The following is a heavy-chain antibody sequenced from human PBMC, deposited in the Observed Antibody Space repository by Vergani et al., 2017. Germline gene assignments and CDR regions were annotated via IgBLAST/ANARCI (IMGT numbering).Heavy chain of an antibody. J-gene: IGHJ4*02. CDR1: ESSFTSNQ. V-gene: IGHV5-51*01. Sequence: EVMLVQSGAEVKKPGESLKISCKYSESSFTSNQIAWVRQMSGKGLQWMGNINPIDSKIAYSPSFEGQFIMSVDKSITTAYLQWRSLKASDTAIYYCTRHGPCGDAACLHFDHWGQGTQVTVSS. D-gene: IGHD2-21*01. CDR3: TRHGPCGDAACLHFDH. CDR2: INPIDSKI.